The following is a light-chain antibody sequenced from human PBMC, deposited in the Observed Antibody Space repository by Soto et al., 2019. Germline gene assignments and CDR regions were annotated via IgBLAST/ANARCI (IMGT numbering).Light chain of an antibody. CDR3: SSLTSSNTRV. V-gene: IGLV2-14*01. CDR2: EVT. CDR1: SSDVGGYQY. Sequence: QSALTQPASVSGSPGQSIAISCTGTSSDVGGYQYVSWYQQHPGKAPKLLIYEVTKRLSGVSDRFSGSKSGNTASLTISGLQAEDEADYYCSSLTSSNTRVFGGGTKLTV. J-gene: IGLJ2*01.